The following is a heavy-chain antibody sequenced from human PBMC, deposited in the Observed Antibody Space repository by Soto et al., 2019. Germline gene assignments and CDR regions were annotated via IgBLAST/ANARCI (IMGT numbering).Heavy chain of an antibody. CDR3: GRDTFGLRIDY. V-gene: IGHV3-74*01. D-gene: IGHD3-3*01. CDR2: INGDGRTT. CDR1: GFTFSSHW. J-gene: IGHJ4*02. Sequence: EVQLVESGGTLVQPGGSLRLSCVASGFTFSSHWMHWVRLVSGKGLVWVSHINGDGRTTTYADSVKGRFTISRVNAKNTLYLQRNSLRAEDTAVYYCGRDTFGLRIDYWGQGTLVTVSS.